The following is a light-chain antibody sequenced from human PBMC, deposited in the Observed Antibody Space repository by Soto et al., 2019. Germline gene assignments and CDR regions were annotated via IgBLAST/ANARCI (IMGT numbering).Light chain of an antibody. Sequence: LTQPASVSGSPGQSITISCTGTSSDVGGYNYVSWYQHHPGKAPKLMVYDVSNRPSGVSNRFSGSKSGNTASLTISGLQAEDEADYYCSSYTSSSPPYVFGTGTKVTVL. CDR1: SSDVGGYNY. CDR3: SSYTSSSPPYV. J-gene: IGLJ1*01. CDR2: DVS. V-gene: IGLV2-14*03.